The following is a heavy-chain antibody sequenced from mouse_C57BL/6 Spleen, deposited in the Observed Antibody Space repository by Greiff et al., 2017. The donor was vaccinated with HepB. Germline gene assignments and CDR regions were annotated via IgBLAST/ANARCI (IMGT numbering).Heavy chain of an antibody. CDR3: ARNLYGNYWYFDV. CDR2: IWSGGST. D-gene: IGHD2-1*01. V-gene: IGHV2-2*01. J-gene: IGHJ1*03. Sequence: QVQLQQSGPGLVQPSQSLSITCTVSGFSLTSYGVHWVRQSPGKGLEWLGVIWSGGSTDYNAAFISRLSISKDNSKSQVFFKMNSLQADDTAIYYCARNLYGNYWYFDVWGTGTTVTVSS. CDR1: GFSLTSYG.